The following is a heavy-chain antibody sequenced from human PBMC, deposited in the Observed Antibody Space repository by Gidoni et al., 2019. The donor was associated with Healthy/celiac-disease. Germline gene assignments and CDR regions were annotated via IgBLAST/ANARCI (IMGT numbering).Heavy chain of an antibody. D-gene: IGHD4-17*01. CDR1: GFTVSSNY. Sequence: EVQLVESGGGLIQPGGSLRLSCAASGFTVSSNYMSWVRQAPGKGLEWVSVIYSGGSTYYADSVKGRFTISRDNSKNTLYLQMNSLRAEDTAVYYCARGPTVTTPEFAFDIWGQGTMVTVSS. CDR3: ARGPTVTTPEFAFDI. J-gene: IGHJ3*02. CDR2: IYSGGST. V-gene: IGHV3-53*01.